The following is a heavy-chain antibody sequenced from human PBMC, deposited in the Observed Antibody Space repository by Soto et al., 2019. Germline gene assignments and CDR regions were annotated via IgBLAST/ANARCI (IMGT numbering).Heavy chain of an antibody. J-gene: IGHJ4*02. V-gene: IGHV4-4*02. Sequence: QVQLQESGPGLVKPSGTLSLTCAVSGASISSSNWWSWVRQPPGKGLEWIGEIYHSGSTNYNPSLMSRVAISADKSRNQFYPKLSSVTAAGTAVYYCARRWGGVRVDSWGQGTLVTVSS. CDR2: IYHSGST. D-gene: IGHD3-10*01. CDR3: ARRWGGVRVDS. CDR1: GASISSSNW.